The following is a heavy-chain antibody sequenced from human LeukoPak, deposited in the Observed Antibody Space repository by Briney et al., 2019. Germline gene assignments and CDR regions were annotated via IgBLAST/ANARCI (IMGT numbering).Heavy chain of an antibody. CDR2: IYHSGST. V-gene: IGHV4-39*07. CDR1: GGSIDNNDYY. Sequence: SETLSLTCTVSGGSIDNNDYYWGWIRQPPGKGLEWIGSIYHSGSTYYNPSLKSRVTISVDTSKNQFSLKLSSVTAADTAVYYCARAIEVGAMTPFDYWGQGTLVTVSS. D-gene: IGHD1-26*01. CDR3: ARAIEVGAMTPFDY. J-gene: IGHJ4*02.